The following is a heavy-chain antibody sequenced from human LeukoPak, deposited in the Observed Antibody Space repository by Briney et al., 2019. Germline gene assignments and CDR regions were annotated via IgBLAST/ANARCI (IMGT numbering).Heavy chain of an antibody. CDR2: IYHSGST. CDR1: GYSISSGYY. CDR3: ARDQSGSYLDAFDI. V-gene: IGHV4-38-2*02. D-gene: IGHD1-26*01. J-gene: IGHJ3*02. Sequence: SETLSLTCTVSGYSISSGYYWGWIRQPLGKGLEWIGSIYHSGSTYYNPSLKSRVTISVDTSKNQFSLKLSSVTAADTAVYYCARDQSGSYLDAFDIWGQGTMVTVSS.